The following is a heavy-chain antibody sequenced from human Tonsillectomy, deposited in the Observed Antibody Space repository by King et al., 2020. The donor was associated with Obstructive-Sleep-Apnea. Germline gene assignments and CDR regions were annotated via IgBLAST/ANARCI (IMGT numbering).Heavy chain of an antibody. Sequence: QLVQSGGGLVKPGGSLRLSCAASGFTFSSSILNWVRQPPGKGLEWVSSISSSSSYMYYADSVKGRFTISRDNAKNSLFLHMNSLRAEDTAVYYCAREWRGSGAFDIWGQGTMVTVSS. V-gene: IGHV3-21*01. CDR2: ISSSSSYM. D-gene: IGHD3-10*01. J-gene: IGHJ3*02. CDR3: AREWRGSGAFDI. CDR1: GFTFSSSI.